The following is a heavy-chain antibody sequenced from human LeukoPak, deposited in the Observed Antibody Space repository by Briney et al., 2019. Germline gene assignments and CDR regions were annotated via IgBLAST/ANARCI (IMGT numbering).Heavy chain of an antibody. Sequence: GGSLRLSCAASGFTFSSYEMNWVRQAPGKGLEWVSYISSSGSTIYYADSVKGRFTISRDNAMNSLYLQMNSLRAEDTAVYYCASIAAAGTFDYWGQGTLVTVSS. CDR1: GFTFSSYE. D-gene: IGHD6-13*01. V-gene: IGHV3-48*03. CDR3: ASIAAAGTFDY. CDR2: ISSSGSTI. J-gene: IGHJ4*02.